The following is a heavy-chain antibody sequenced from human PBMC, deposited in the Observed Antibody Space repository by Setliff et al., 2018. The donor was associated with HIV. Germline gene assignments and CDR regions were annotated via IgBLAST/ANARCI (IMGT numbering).Heavy chain of an antibody. D-gene: IGHD3-22*01. CDR3: AREGPPHDSSGQSLDY. CDR1: GGTFNSYI. CDR2: IIPSFGTV. J-gene: IGHJ4*02. Sequence: SVKVSCKAAGGTFNSYILSWVRQAPGQGLEWTGGIIPSFGTVTYAQKFQGRVTITADEFTSTAYMELSSLRSEDTAVYYCAREGPPHDSSGQSLDYWGQGTLVTVSS. V-gene: IGHV1-69*13.